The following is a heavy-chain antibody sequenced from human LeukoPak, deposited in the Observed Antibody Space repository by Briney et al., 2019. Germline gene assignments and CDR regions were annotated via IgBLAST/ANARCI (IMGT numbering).Heavy chain of an antibody. D-gene: IGHD3-10*01. V-gene: IGHV3-30*18. CDR3: AKDYYASVSYYSLDY. CDR2: ISYDGTSK. J-gene: IGHJ4*02. CDR1: GFAFSNYG. Sequence: PGTSLRLSCAASGFAFSNYGMHWVRQAPGKGLEWVAIISYDGTSKHYRDSVKGRFTISRDNTKNTLYLQMNCLRAEDTAVYYCAKDYYASVSYYSLDYWGQGALVIVSS.